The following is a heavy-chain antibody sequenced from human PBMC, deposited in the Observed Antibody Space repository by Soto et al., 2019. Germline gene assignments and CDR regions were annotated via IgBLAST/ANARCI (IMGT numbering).Heavy chain of an antibody. J-gene: IGHJ4*02. CDR2: IIPIFGTA. CDR3: AGGPTVTMSAN. V-gene: IGHV1-69*13. CDR1: GGTFSIYS. D-gene: IGHD4-17*01. Sequence: ASVKVSCKASGGTFSIYSISWVRQAPGQGLEWMGGIIPIFGTANYAQKFQGRVTITADESTSTAYMELSSLRSEDTAVYYCAGGPTVTMSANWGQGTLVTVSS.